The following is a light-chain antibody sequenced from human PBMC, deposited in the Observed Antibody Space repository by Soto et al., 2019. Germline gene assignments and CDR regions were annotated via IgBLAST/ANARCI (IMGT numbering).Light chain of an antibody. Sequence: EIVLTQSPGTLSLSPGERATLSCRASQSVSSSYLAWYQQKPGQAPRLLIYGASSRATGIPDRFSGSGSGTDFTLTISRMEPDDFAVYYCQQYGSSPWTFGQGPKVEIK. CDR3: QQYGSSPWT. CDR1: QSVSSSY. V-gene: IGKV3-20*01. CDR2: GAS. J-gene: IGKJ1*01.